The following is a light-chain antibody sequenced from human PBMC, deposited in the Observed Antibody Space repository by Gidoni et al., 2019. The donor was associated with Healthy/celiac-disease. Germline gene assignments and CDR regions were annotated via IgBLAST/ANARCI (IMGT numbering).Light chain of an antibody. Sequence: QSALTPPPSAYGSPGQSVTISCTVTSRHLGGYNYVSWYLQHPGKAPKLMIYEVSKRPSVVPARFSGSKSGNTASLTVSGLQAEDEADYYCSSYAGSNNLVFGGGTKLTVL. V-gene: IGLV2-8*01. J-gene: IGLJ2*01. CDR1: SRHLGGYNY. CDR3: SSYAGSNNLV. CDR2: EVS.